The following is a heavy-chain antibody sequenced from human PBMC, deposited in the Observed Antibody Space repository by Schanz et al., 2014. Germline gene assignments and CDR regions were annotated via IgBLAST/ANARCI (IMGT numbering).Heavy chain of an antibody. D-gene: IGHD3-22*01. CDR1: GFTFSSYA. CDR3: ARPPHDSSGYYPFDY. Sequence: EVQLVESGGGLVQPGGSLRLSCSASGFTFSSYAMSWVRQAPGKGLEWVSAMNESHSTIYYADSVRGRFTISRDNAENTLFLQMNSLRAEDTAVYYCARPPHDSSGYYPFDYWGQGTLVTVSS. J-gene: IGHJ4*02. V-gene: IGHV3-23*04. CDR2: MNESHSTI.